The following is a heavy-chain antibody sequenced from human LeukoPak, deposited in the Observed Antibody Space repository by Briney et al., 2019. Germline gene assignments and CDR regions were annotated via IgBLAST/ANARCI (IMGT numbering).Heavy chain of an antibody. V-gene: IGHV1-2*02. Sequence: ASVKVSCKASGYTFTGYYMHWVRQAPGQGLEWMGWINPNSGGTNYAQKFQGRVTMTRDTSISTAYMELSRLRSDDTAVYYCARDPNYYDSSGYLFLPWGQGTLVTVSS. J-gene: IGHJ4*02. CDR3: ARDPNYYDSSGYLFLP. CDR1: GYTFTGYY. D-gene: IGHD3-22*01. CDR2: INPNSGGT.